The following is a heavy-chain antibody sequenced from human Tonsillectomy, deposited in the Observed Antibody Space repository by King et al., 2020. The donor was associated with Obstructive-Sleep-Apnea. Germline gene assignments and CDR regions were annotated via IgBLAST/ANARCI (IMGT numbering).Heavy chain of an antibody. V-gene: IGHV4-38-2*02. CDR3: TREMGELLGFDF. Sequence: VQLQESGPGLVKPSETLSLTCAVSGYSITSGYYWGWIRQPPGKGLEWFASIYHTGNTYYNPSLKSRVIMSVDTSKNQFSLKLTSVTAADTAVYYCTREMGELLGFDFWGQGTLVTVSS. CDR2: IYHTGNT. J-gene: IGHJ4*02. D-gene: IGHD1-7*01. CDR1: GYSITSGYY.